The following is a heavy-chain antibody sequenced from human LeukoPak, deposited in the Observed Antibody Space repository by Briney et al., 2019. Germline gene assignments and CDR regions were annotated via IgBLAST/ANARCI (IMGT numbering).Heavy chain of an antibody. CDR3: ARNREGEAGTPSVGY. V-gene: IGHV3-48*03. CDR2: ISTSGSTI. D-gene: IGHD6-19*01. J-gene: IGHJ4*02. CDR1: GFTFSSYE. Sequence: PGGSLRLSCAASGFTFSSYEMNWVRQAPGKGLEWVSYISTSGSTIYYADSVKGRFTISRDNAKNSLYLQMNSLRAEDTAVYYCARNREGEAGTPSVGYWGQGTLVTVSS.